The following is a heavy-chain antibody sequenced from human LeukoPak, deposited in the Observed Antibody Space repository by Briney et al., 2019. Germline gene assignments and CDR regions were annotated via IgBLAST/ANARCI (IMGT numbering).Heavy chain of an antibody. CDR3: ARDRGVYSRTLED. J-gene: IGHJ4*02. D-gene: IGHD6-13*01. CDR1: GFTFSSYE. Sequence: GGSLRLSCAASGFTFSSYEMNWVRQAPGKGLEWVANIKQDGSEKYYVDSVKGRFTISRDNAKNSLYLQMNSLRAEDTAVYYCARDRGVYSRTLEDWGQGTLVTVSS. V-gene: IGHV3-7*01. CDR2: IKQDGSEK.